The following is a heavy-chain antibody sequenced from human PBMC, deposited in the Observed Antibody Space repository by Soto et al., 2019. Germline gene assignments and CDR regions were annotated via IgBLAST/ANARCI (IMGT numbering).Heavy chain of an antibody. CDR1: GSSVSGGTHY. CDR2: IYNSGST. V-gene: IGHV4-61*01. Sequence: QAQLQESGPGPVKPSETLSLTCTVSGSSVSGGTHYCSWIRQPPGKGLEWIGYIYNSGSTNYNPPLKSRVTISVDTSKNQFSLRLSSVAAADTAVYYCARGYTTSWYWFDLWGRGTLVTVSS. D-gene: IGHD6-13*01. J-gene: IGHJ2*01. CDR3: ARGYTTSWYWFDL.